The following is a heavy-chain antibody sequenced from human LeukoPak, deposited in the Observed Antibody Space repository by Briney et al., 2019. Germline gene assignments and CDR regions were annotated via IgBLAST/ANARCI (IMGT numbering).Heavy chain of an antibody. CDR3: ARDDGDLSAFDI. CDR2: ISSSSSYI. CDR1: GFTFSSYS. Sequence: GGSLRLSCAASGFTFSSYSMNWVRQAPGKGLEWVSSISSSSSYIYYADSVKGRFTISRDNAKNSLYLQMNSLRAEDTAVYYCARDDGDLSAFDIWGQGTMVTVSS. V-gene: IGHV3-21*01. D-gene: IGHD3-10*01. J-gene: IGHJ3*02.